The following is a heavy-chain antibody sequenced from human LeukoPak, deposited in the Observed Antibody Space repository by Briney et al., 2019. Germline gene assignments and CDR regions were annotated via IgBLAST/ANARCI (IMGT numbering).Heavy chain of an antibody. V-gene: IGHV3-7*05. Sequence: GGSLRLSCAASGLTFSSYWMSWVRQAPGKGLEWVANIKQDGSEKYYVDSVKGRFTISRDNAKNSLYLQMNSLRAEDTAVYYCARVWEWLPDYWGQGTLVTVSS. D-gene: IGHD3-3*01. CDR3: ARVWEWLPDY. J-gene: IGHJ4*02. CDR2: IKQDGSEK. CDR1: GLTFSSYW.